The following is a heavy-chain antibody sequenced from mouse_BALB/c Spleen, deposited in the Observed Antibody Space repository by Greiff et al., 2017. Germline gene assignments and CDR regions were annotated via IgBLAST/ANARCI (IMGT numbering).Heavy chain of an antibody. V-gene: IGHV5-17*02. CDR3: ARTLYGNSYYAMDY. CDR1: GFTFSSFG. J-gene: IGHJ4*01. D-gene: IGHD2-1*01. CDR2: ISSGSSTI. Sequence: VQLKESGGGLVQPGGSRKLSCAASGFTFSSFGMHWVRQAPEKGLEWVAYISSGSSTIYYADTVKGRFTISRDNPKNTLFLQMTSLRSEDTAMYYCARTLYGNSYYAMDYWGQGTSVTVSS.